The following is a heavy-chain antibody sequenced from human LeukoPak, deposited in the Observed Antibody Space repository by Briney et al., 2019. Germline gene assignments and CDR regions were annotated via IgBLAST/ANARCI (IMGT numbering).Heavy chain of an antibody. Sequence: ASVKVSCKASGYTFTAYYLHWVRQAPGEGLEWMGWVSPKSGGTSYAQKFQGRVTMTRDTSITTAYMELSSLTSDDTAMYYCARDGIYSTSFDAYDIWGQGTMVTVFS. V-gene: IGHV1-2*02. CDR1: GYTFTAYY. CDR3: ARDGIYSTSFDAYDI. D-gene: IGHD6-6*01. J-gene: IGHJ3*02. CDR2: VSPKSGGT.